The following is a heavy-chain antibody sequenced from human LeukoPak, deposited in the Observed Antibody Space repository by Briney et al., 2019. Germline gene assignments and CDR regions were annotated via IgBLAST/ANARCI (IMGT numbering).Heavy chain of an antibody. CDR1: GFTFSYYS. D-gene: IGHD3-22*01. Sequence: AGGSLRLSCAASGFTFSYYSMNWVRQAPGKGLEWVSSISSSSSYIYYADSVKGRFTISRDNAKNSLYLQMNGLRAEDTAVYYCARDREGHYYDSSGPNWGQGTLVTVSS. CDR3: ARDREGHYYDSSGPN. V-gene: IGHV3-21*01. CDR2: ISSSSSYI. J-gene: IGHJ4*02.